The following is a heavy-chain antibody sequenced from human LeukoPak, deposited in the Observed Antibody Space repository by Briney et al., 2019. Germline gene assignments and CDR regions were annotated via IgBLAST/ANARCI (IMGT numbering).Heavy chain of an antibody. CDR1: GFTFSSYA. Sequence: GGSLRLSCAASGFTFSSYAMHWVSQAPGKGLEGVTVISYDGSNKYYADSVKGRFTISRDNSKNTLYLQMDSLRAEDMAVYYCAKVAHYYGPGSYYEYYFDYWGQGTLVTVSS. CDR3: AKVAHYYGPGSYYEYYFDY. J-gene: IGHJ4*02. V-gene: IGHV3-30-3*01. CDR2: ISYDGSNK. D-gene: IGHD3-10*01.